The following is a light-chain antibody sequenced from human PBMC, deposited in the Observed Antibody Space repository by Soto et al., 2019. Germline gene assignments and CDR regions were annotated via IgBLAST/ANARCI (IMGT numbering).Light chain of an antibody. V-gene: IGKV1-5*01. CDR2: DAS. CDR3: QQYDGH. CDR1: QRVSAW. J-gene: IGKJ5*01. Sequence: DIQMTQSPSTLSASAGDRVTITCRASQRVSAWLAWYQQKPGKAPKVLIYDASTLDSGVPSRFSGSGSGTDFTLTISSLQADDFATYYCQQYDGHFGQGTRLEIK.